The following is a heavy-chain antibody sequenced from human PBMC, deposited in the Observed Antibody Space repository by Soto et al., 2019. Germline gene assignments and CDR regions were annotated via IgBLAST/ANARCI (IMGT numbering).Heavy chain of an antibody. Sequence: QVQLQESGPGLVKPSQTLSLTCTVSGGSISSGGYYWSWIRQHPGKGLEWIGYIYYSGSTYYNPSLKSRVTISVDTSKNQCSLKLSSVTAADTAVYYCARARNYCSGGSCYPYNWFDPWGQGTLVTVSS. V-gene: IGHV4-31*03. CDR2: IYYSGST. J-gene: IGHJ5*02. CDR3: ARARNYCSGGSCYPYNWFDP. CDR1: GGSISSGGYY. D-gene: IGHD2-15*01.